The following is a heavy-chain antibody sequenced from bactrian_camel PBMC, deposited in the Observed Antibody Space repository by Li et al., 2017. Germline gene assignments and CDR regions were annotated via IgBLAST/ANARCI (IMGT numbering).Heavy chain of an antibody. CDR1: GYTLTSAC. V-gene: IGHV3S9*01. Sequence: HVQLVESGGGSVQAGGPLRLSCTVSGYTLTSACVGWFRQAPGKDREGVAGIDRDGRTRYADSVKGRFIISKDNAKNTVYLQMDSLKTEDTAMYYCSHYGRSTSFTPVGQGTQVTVS. CDR2: IDRDGRT. D-gene: IGHD5*01. J-gene: IGHJ4*01.